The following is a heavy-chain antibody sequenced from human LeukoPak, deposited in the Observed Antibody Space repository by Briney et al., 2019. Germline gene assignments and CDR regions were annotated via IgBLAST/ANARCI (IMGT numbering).Heavy chain of an antibody. CDR1: GFTFDDYA. D-gene: IGHD6-13*01. Sequence: GGSLRLSCAASGFTFDDYAMHWVRQAPGKGLEWVSGISWNSGSIGYADSVKGRFTISRDNAKNSLYLQMNSLRAVDTALYYCAKDIHGYSSSWSLDYWGQGTLVTVSS. CDR2: ISWNSGSI. J-gene: IGHJ4*02. V-gene: IGHV3-9*01. CDR3: AKDIHGYSSSWSLDY.